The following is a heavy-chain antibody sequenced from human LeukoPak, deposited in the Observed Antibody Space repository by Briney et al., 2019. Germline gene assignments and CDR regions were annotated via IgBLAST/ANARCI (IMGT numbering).Heavy chain of an antibody. D-gene: IGHD3-10*01. Sequence: GGSLRLSCAASGFTFNKAWMSWVRLAPGKGLEWVGRIKNKGDGGTTDYAAPVKGRFTVSRGDSKSTLYLQMNSLKTEDTAVYYCTTSGTPFEYWGQGTLVTVSS. J-gene: IGHJ4*02. CDR1: GFTFNKAW. CDR3: TTSGTPFEY. CDR2: IKNKGDGGTT. V-gene: IGHV3-15*01.